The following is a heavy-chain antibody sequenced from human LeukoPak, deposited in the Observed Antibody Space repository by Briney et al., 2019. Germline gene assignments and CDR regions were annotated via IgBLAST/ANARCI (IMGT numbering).Heavy chain of an antibody. CDR2: ISSSSDTT. Sequence: PGGSLRLSCATSGFNFNTYSMTWVRQAPGKGLEWVSYISSSSDTTYYADSVRGRFTISRDNAQNSLFLQMGSLRVEDTAVYYCARDGPSSSHYWGQGTLVTVSS. CDR3: ARDGPSSSHY. D-gene: IGHD6-6*01. V-gene: IGHV3-48*01. J-gene: IGHJ4*02. CDR1: GFNFNTYS.